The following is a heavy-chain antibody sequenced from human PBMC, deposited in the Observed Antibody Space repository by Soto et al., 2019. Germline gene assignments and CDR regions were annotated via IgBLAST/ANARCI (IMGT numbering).Heavy chain of an antibody. CDR1: GFTFSSYA. J-gene: IGHJ4*02. V-gene: IGHV3-30*04. CDR3: ARDVHVSGSYYFDY. D-gene: IGHD1-26*01. CDR2: ISYDGSNK. Sequence: GGSLRLSCAASGFTFSSYAMHWVRQAPGKGLEWVAVISYDGSNKYYADSVKGRFTISRDNSKNTLYLQMNSLRAEDTAVYYCARDVHVSGSYYFDYWGQGTLVTVSS.